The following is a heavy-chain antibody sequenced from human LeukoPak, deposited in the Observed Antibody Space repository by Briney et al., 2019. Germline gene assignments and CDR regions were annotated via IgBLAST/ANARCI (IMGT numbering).Heavy chain of an antibody. CDR1: GGSLSGYC. D-gene: IGHD3-10*01. J-gene: IGHJ3*02. V-gene: IGHV4-34*01. Sequence: SETLSLTCAVYGGSLSGYCWSRIRQPPGKGLEWIGEINHSGSTNYNPSLKSRVTISVDTSKNQFSLKLSSVTAADTAVYYCARVPLWFGELLRDAFGIWGQGTMVTVSS. CDR2: INHSGST. CDR3: ARVPLWFGELLRDAFGI.